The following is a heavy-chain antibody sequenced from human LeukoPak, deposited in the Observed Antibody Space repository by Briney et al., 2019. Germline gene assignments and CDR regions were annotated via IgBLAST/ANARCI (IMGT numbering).Heavy chain of an antibody. Sequence: ASVKVSCKASGGTFSSYAISWVRQAPGQGLEWMGGIIPIFGTANYAQKFQGRVTITADESTSTAYMELSSLRSEDPAVYYSARNAVPDRPFSGMDLCGKGPTVTVSS. J-gene: IGHJ6*04. CDR2: IIPIFGTA. V-gene: IGHV1-69*13. D-gene: IGHD2-2*01. CDR1: GGTFSSYA. CDR3: ARNAVPDRPFSGMDL.